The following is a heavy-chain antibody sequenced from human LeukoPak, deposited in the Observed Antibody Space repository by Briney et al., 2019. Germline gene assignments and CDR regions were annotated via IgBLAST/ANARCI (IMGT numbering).Heavy chain of an antibody. D-gene: IGHD2-8*02. J-gene: IGHJ5*02. CDR3: ARDPLAGGWFDP. CDR1: GFTFSSYR. CDR2: ISSSSSYI. Sequence: PGGSLRLSCAASGFTFSSYRMNWVRQAPGKGLEWVSSISSSSSYIYYADSVKGRFTISRDNAKNSLYLQMNSLRAEDTAVYYCARDPLAGGWFDPWGQGTLVTVSS. V-gene: IGHV3-21*01.